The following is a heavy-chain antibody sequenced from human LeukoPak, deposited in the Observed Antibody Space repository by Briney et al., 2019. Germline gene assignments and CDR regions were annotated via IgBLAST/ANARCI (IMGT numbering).Heavy chain of an antibody. CDR1: GYTFTRNY. CDR3: ARLIGDYYDNSRSSYWHGHLDY. CDR2: IDPSGGGT. D-gene: IGHD3-22*01. V-gene: IGHV1-46*01. Sequence: ASVKVSCKASGYTFTRNYINWLRQAPGQGLEWTGMIDPSGGGTAYAQKFQDRVTMTSDTSTSTVYMELNSLRSEDTAVYYCARLIGDYYDNSRSSYWHGHLDYWGREPWSPSPQ. J-gene: IGHJ4*02.